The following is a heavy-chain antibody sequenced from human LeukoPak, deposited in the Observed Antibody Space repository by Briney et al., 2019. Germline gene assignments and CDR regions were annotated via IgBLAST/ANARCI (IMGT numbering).Heavy chain of an antibody. CDR3: ASYVDTSMVFDY. Sequence: ASVKVSCKASGYTFTNYGISWVRQAPGQGLEWMGWISPYNGNTNYAQKLQGRVTMTTDTSTSTAYMELRSLRSDDTAVYYCASYVDTSMVFDYWGQGTLSPSPQ. V-gene: IGHV1-18*01. CDR2: ISPYNGNT. D-gene: IGHD5-18*01. CDR1: GYTFTNYG. J-gene: IGHJ4*02.